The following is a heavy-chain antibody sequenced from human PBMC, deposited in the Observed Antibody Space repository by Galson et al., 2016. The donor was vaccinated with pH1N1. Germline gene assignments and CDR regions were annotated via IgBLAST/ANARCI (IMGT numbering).Heavy chain of an antibody. CDR2: ISPLLHIA. D-gene: IGHD3-22*01. Sequence: SVKVSCKASGGPFSSYAFSWVRQAPGQGLEWMGRISPLLHIANYVQKFQGRVTITADESTSTVYMELSSLRSEDTAVYYCARHPGGGNYDRIYYKGHMDVWGKGTTVTVSS. J-gene: IGHJ6*03. CDR3: ARHPGGGNYDRIYYKGHMDV. V-gene: IGHV1-69*04. CDR1: GGPFSSYA.